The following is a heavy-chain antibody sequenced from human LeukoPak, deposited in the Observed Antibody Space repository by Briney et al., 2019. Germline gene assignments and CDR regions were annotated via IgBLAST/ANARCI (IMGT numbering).Heavy chain of an antibody. D-gene: IGHD1-26*01. CDR1: GFTFDDYA. CDR3: AKDLRYSGSSAFDY. Sequence: GGSLRLSCAASGFTFDDYAMHWVRQAPGKGLEWVSGISWNSGSIGYADPVKGRFTISRDNAKNSLYLQMNSLRAEDTALYYCAKDLRYSGSSAFDYWGQGTLVTVSS. J-gene: IGHJ4*02. CDR2: ISWNSGSI. V-gene: IGHV3-9*01.